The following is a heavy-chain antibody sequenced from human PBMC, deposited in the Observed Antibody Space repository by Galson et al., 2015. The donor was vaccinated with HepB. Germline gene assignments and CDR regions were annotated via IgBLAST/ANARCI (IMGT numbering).Heavy chain of an antibody. V-gene: IGHV3-74*01. Sequence: SLRLSCAASGFTFSSYWMHWVRQAPGKGLVWVSRINSDGSSTSYADSVKGRFTISRDNAKNTLYLQMNSLRAEDTAVYYCARWGWGTDDAFDIWGQGTMVTVSS. CDR2: INSDGSST. CDR1: GFTFSSYW. J-gene: IGHJ3*02. CDR3: ARWGWGTDDAFDI. D-gene: IGHD7-27*01.